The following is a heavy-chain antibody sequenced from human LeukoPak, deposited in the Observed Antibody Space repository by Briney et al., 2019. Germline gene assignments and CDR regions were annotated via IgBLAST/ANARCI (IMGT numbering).Heavy chain of an antibody. D-gene: IGHD3-3*01. J-gene: IGHJ4*02. CDR3: ARGQYDFWSGYSYYFDY. CDR1: GGSFSGYY. Sequence: SETLSLTCAVYGGSFSGYYWSWIRQPPGKGLEWIGEINHSGSTNYNPSLKSRVTMSVDTSKNQFSLKLSSVTAADTAVYYCARGQYDFWSGYSYYFDYWGQGTLVTVSS. CDR2: INHSGST. V-gene: IGHV4-34*01.